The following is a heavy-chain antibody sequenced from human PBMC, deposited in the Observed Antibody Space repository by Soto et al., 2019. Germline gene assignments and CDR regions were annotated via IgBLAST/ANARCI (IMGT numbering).Heavy chain of an antibody. D-gene: IGHD3-3*02. CDR2: ISGSGSST. V-gene: IGHV3-23*01. CDR3: AKDRMQDCTSISCYRGGDS. CDR1: GFNFNFYA. J-gene: IGHJ4*02. Sequence: EVQLLESGGGLVQPGGSLRLSCVASGFNFNFYAMNWVRQAPGKGLEWVSAISGSGSSTFYSDSVKGRFTISRDKPKNTLYVEMNSRRAEDAAVYYCAKDRMQDCTSISCYRGGDSWGQGTLVTVSS.